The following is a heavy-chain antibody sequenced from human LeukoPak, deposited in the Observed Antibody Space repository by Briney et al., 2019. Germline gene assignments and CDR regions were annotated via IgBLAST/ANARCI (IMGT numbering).Heavy chain of an antibody. J-gene: IGHJ4*02. D-gene: IGHD1-26*01. V-gene: IGHV4-34*01. CDR3: ARGGVWGATTGYFDY. Sequence: SETLSLTCAVYGGSFSGYYWSWIRQPPGKGLEWIGEINHSGSTNYNPSLKSRVTISVDTSKNQFSLKLSSVTAADTAVYYCARGGVWGATTGYFDYWGQGTLVTVSS. CDR1: GGSFSGYY. CDR2: INHSGST.